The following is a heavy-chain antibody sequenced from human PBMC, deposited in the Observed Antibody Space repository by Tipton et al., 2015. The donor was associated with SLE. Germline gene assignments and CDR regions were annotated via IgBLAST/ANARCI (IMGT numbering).Heavy chain of an antibody. J-gene: IGHJ2*01. CDR2: IYYSGST. CDR3: ARDPPYYL. Sequence: LRLSCTVSGGSIITGSFYWSWIRQPAGKGLEWIGSIYYSGSTYYNPSLKSRVTISVDTSKNQFSLKLSSVTAADTAVYYCARDPPYYLWGRGTLVTVSS. CDR1: GGSIITGSFY. V-gene: IGHV4-39*07. D-gene: IGHD1-26*01.